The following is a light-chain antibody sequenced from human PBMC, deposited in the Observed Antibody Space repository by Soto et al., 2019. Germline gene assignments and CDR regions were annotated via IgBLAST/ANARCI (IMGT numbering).Light chain of an antibody. Sequence: QSVLTQPPSVSGTPGQRVTISCSGSSSNLGTNTVNWYQQLPGTAPKVLIYSNNQRPSWVPARFSGSKSGTSSSLAISGLQSEDEADYYCAAWDDSLNEGVFGGGTKLTVL. CDR3: AAWDDSLNEGV. V-gene: IGLV1-44*01. CDR2: SNN. J-gene: IGLJ2*01. CDR1: SSNLGTNT.